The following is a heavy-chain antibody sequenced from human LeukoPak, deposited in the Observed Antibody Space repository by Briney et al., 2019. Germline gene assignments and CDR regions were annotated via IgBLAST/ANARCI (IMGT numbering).Heavy chain of an antibody. V-gene: IGHV4-59*08. D-gene: IGHD1-1*01. CDR2: IYYSGTT. CDR1: GGSISGYY. Sequence: PSETLSLTCTVSGGSISGYYWSWIRQPPGKGLEWIGYIYYSGTTNYNPSLKSRVSISADTSKNQFSLKLSSVTAADTAVYYCAKGLNRCWNYYYGMDVWGQGTTVTVSS. CDR3: AKGLNRCWNYYYGMDV. J-gene: IGHJ6*02.